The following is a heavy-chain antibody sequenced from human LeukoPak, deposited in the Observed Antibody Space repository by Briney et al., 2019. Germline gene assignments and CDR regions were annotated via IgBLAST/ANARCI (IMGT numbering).Heavy chain of an antibody. Sequence: GGSLRLYCAASGFTFSSYGMHWVRQAPGKGLEWGAFIRYDGSKKYYADSVKGRFTISRDNCKNTLYLQMNSLRAEDTAVYYCAKGYGIAAAGSLPGYWGQGTLVTVSS. D-gene: IGHD6-13*01. J-gene: IGHJ4*02. CDR2: IRYDGSKK. V-gene: IGHV3-30*02. CDR3: AKGYGIAAAGSLPGY. CDR1: GFTFSSYG.